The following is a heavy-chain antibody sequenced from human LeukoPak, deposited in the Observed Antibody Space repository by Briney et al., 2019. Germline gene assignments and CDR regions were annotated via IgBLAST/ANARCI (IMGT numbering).Heavy chain of an antibody. V-gene: IGHV4-34*01. J-gene: IGHJ6*03. CDR1: GGSFSGYS. D-gene: IGHD1-26*01. CDR2: IDHSGST. CDR3: ASRIRVTLQWDHYYYMDV. Sequence: SETLSLTCAVYGGSFSGYSWSWIRQPPGKGLEWIGEIDHSGSTTYNPSLKSRVTISADTPKNQFSLNLSSVTAADTAVYYCASRIRVTLQWDHYYYMDVWDKGTTVTVSS.